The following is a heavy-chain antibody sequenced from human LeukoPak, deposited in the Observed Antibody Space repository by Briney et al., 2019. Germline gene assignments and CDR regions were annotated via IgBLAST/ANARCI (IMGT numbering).Heavy chain of an antibody. J-gene: IGHJ6*02. V-gene: IGHV1-69*04. CDR2: IIPIFGIA. CDR1: GGTFSSYA. Sequence: ASVKVSCKASGGTFSSYAISWVRQAPGQGLEWMGRIIPIFGIANYAQKFQGRVTITADKSTSTAYMELSSLRSEDTAVYYCASAQYCSSTSCYLGYHYYGMDVWGQGTTVTVSS. D-gene: IGHD2-2*01. CDR3: ASAQYCSSTSCYLGYHYYGMDV.